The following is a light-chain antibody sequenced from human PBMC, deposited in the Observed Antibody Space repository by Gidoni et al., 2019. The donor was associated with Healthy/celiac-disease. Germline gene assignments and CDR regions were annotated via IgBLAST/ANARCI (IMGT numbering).Light chain of an antibody. J-gene: IGKJ1*01. CDR2: GAS. CDR1: QSASSSY. Sequence: DTVLTQYPGTLSLSPGERATLTCRASQSASSSYLAWYQQKHGQAPRLLIYGASSRATGIPDRFSGSGSGTDFTLTISRLEPEDFAVYYCQQYGSSPTFGQGTKVEIK. V-gene: IGKV3-20*01. CDR3: QQYGSSPT.